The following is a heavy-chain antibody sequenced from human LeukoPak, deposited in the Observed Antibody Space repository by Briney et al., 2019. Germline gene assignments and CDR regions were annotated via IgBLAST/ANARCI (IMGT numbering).Heavy chain of an antibody. CDR2: ISGSGGST. J-gene: IGHJ4*02. Sequence: GGSLRLSCAASGFTFSSYAMSWVRQAPGKGLEWVSAISGSGGSTYYADSVKGRFTISRDNSKNTLYLQMNSLRAEGTAVYYCAKEGSLGSIAAPGTTLNYFDYWGQGTLVTVSS. D-gene: IGHD6-13*01. V-gene: IGHV3-23*01. CDR1: GFTFSSYA. CDR3: AKEGSLGSIAAPGTTLNYFDY.